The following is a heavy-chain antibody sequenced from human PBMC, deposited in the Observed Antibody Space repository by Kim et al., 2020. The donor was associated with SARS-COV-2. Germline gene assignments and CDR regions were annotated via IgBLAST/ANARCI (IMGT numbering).Heavy chain of an antibody. CDR1: GFTFSNAW. CDR2: IKSKTDGGTT. J-gene: IGHJ4*02. CDR3: TTSFGGSEQLDFDY. Sequence: GGSLRLSCAASGFTFSNAWMSWVRQAPGKGLEWVGRIKSKTDGGTTDYAAPVKGRFTISRDDSKNTLYLQMNSLKTEDTAVYYCTTSFGGSEQLDFDYWGQGTLVTVSS. V-gene: IGHV3-15*01. D-gene: IGHD6-13*01.